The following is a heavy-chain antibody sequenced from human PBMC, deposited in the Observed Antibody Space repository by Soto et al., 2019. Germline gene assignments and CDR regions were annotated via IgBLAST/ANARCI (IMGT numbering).Heavy chain of an antibody. V-gene: IGHV4-59*01. CDR3: ARGGGYDDYYFDY. J-gene: IGHJ4*02. D-gene: IGHD5-12*01. CDR1: GGSISSYY. CDR2: IYYSGST. Sequence: SETLSLTCTVSGGSISSYYWSWIRQPPGKGLEWIGYIYYSGSTNYNPSLKSRVTISVDTSKNQFSLKLSSVTAADTAVYYCARGGGYDDYYFDYWGQGTLVTVSS.